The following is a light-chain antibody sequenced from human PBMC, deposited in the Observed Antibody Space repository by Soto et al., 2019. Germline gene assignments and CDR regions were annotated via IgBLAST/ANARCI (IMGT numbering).Light chain of an antibody. CDR2: YND. V-gene: IGLV1-36*01. CDR1: NSNIGSNA. CDR3: ATWYDRLTAWV. J-gene: IGLJ3*02. Sequence: QSVLTQSPSVSGAPRQSVNISCSGNNSNIGSNAVHWYQQLPGKAPKLLMYYNDMLPSGVSDRFSGSKSGTSASLAISGLQSEDEGDYYCATWYDRLTAWVFGGGTKLTVL.